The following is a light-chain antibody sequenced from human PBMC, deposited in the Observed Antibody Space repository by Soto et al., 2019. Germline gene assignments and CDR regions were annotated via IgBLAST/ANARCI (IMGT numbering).Light chain of an antibody. CDR2: STS. CDR3: LLYYGGAVV. Sequence: QAVVTPEPSLTVSPGGTVTLTCASSTGAVTSGYYPNWFQQKPGQAPRALIYSTSNQHSWTPARFSGSLLGGKAALTLSGVPPEAEAEYYCLLYYGGAVVFGGGTKLTVL. V-gene: IGLV7-43*01. CDR1: TGAVTSGYY. J-gene: IGLJ2*01.